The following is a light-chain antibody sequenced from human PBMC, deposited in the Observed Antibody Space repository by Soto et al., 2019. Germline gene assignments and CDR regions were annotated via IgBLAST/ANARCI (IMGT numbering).Light chain of an antibody. J-gene: IGLJ2*01. CDR2: ENN. CDR3: AAWNDSLNGVV. Sequence: NFMLTQPHSVSESPGKTLSISCTRSSGSIANNYVQWYQQRPGSAPTTVIYENNQRLSGVPDRFSGSKSGTSASLAISGLQPEDEADYYCAAWNDSLNGVVFGGGTKLTVL. V-gene: IGLV6-57*04. CDR1: SGSIANNY.